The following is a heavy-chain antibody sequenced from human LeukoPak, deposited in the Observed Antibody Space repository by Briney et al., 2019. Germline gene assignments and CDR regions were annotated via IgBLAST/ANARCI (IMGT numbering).Heavy chain of an antibody. Sequence: GGSLRLSCAASGFTASSNYMSWVRQAPGKGLEWVAVISYDGSNKYYADSVKGRFTISRDNSKNTLYLQMNSLRAEDTAVYYCARDSPYPYYDILTGYYMGYFDYWGQGTLVTVSS. CDR3: ARDSPYPYYDILTGYYMGYFDY. D-gene: IGHD3-9*01. CDR1: GFTASSNY. V-gene: IGHV3-30-3*01. J-gene: IGHJ4*02. CDR2: ISYDGSNK.